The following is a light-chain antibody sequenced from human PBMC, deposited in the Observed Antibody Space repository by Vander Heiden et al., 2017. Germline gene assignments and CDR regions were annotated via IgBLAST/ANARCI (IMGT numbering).Light chain of an antibody. Sequence: SYVLAQPPSVSVAPGRTPRITWGGKYIGSKSVHWYRQKPGQAPVLVVYDDSDRPSGIPERFSGSNSGNTATLTISRVEAGDEADYYCQVWDDTSEHVVFGGGTKLTVL. V-gene: IGLV3-21*02. J-gene: IGLJ2*01. CDR3: QVWDDTSEHVV. CDR2: DDS. CDR1: YIGSKS.